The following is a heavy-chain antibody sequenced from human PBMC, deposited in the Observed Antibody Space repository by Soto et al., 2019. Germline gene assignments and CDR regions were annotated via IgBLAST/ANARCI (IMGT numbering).Heavy chain of an antibody. V-gene: IGHV3-33*01. CDR3: AREIAARPGFYYYYGMAV. CDR1: GFTFSSYG. D-gene: IGHD6-6*01. CDR2: IWYDGSNK. J-gene: IGHJ6*02. Sequence: QVQLVESGGGVVQPGRSLRLSCAASGFTFSSYGMHWVRQAPGKGLEWVAVIWYDGSNKYYADSVKGRFTISRDNSKNTLYLQMNSLRAEDRAVYYCAREIAARPGFYYYYGMAVWGQGTTVTVSS.